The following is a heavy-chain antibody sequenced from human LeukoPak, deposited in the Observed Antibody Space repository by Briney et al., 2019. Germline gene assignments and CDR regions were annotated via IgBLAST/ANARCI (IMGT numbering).Heavy chain of an antibody. J-gene: IGHJ5*02. V-gene: IGHV4-4*07. CDR3: ARDLYFSSTSGYWFDP. CDR1: GGSISSYY. CDR2: IYTSGST. D-gene: IGHD2-2*01. Sequence: SETLSLTCTVSGGSISSYYWSWIRQPAGKGLEWIGRIYTSGSTNYNPSLKSRVTMSVDTSKNQFSLKLSSVTAADTAVYYCARDLYFSSTSGYWFDPWGQGTWSPSPQ.